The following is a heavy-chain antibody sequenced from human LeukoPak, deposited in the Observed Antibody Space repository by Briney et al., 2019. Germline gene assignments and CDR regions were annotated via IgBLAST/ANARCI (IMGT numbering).Heavy chain of an antibody. CDR1: GYTFTSYG. Sequence: ASVKVSCKASGYTFTSYGISWVRQAPGQGLEWMGWISAYNGNTNYAQKLQGRVTMTTDTSTSTAYMELRSLRSDDTAVYYCARVGGYCSSTSCYTNYYYYYGMDVWGQGTTVTVSS. CDR2: ISAYNGNT. D-gene: IGHD2-2*01. CDR3: ARVGGYCSSTSCYTNYYYYYGMDV. V-gene: IGHV1-18*01. J-gene: IGHJ6*02.